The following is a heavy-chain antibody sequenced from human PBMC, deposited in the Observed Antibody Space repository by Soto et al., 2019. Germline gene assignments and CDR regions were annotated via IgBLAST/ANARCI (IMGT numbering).Heavy chain of an antibody. CDR1: GGSISSGGYY. D-gene: IGHD3-22*01. CDR3: ARCDVITTNWFDP. V-gene: IGHV4-31*03. CDR2: IYYSGST. Sequence: QVQLQESGPGLVKPSQTLSLTCTVSGGSISSGGYYWSWIRQHPGKGLEWIGYIYYSGSTYYNPSLKSRVTISVDTSKTQFSLKLSSVTAADTAVYYCARCDVITTNWFDPWGQGTLVTVSS. J-gene: IGHJ5*02.